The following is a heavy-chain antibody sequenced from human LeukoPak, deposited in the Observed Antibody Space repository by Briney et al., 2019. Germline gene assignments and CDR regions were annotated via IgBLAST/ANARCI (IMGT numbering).Heavy chain of an antibody. CDR3: ARDIAARTYYYYMDV. D-gene: IGHD6-6*01. V-gene: IGHV4-61*02. CDR1: GGSISSGSYY. J-gene: IGHJ6*03. CDR2: IYTGGST. Sequence: PSETLSLTCTVSGGSISSGSYYWSWIRQPAGKGLEWIGRIYTGGSTNYNPSLKSRVTISVDTSKNQFSLKLSSVTAADTAVYYCARDIAARTYYYYMDVWGKGTTVTVSS.